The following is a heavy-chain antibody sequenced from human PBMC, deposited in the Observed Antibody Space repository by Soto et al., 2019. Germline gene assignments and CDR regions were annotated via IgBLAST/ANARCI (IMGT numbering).Heavy chain of an antibody. CDR3: ARDMWAAARSINWFDP. CDR1: GDSVSSNSAA. CDR2: TYYRSKWDN. Sequence: PSQTLSLTCAISGDSVSSNSAAWNWIRQSPSRGLEWLGRTYYRSKWDNDYAVSVKSRITINPDTSKNQFFLQLNSVTPEDTAVYYCARDMWAAARSINWFDPWGQGTLVTVSS. V-gene: IGHV6-1*01. D-gene: IGHD6-13*01. J-gene: IGHJ5*01.